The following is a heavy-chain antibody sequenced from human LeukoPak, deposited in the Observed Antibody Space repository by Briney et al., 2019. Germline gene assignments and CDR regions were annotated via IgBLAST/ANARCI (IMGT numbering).Heavy chain of an antibody. CDR2: IYYSGST. D-gene: IGHD2-15*01. CDR1: GGSISSYY. CDR3: ARDTPPSPDYCSGGSCYYYGMDV. V-gene: IGHV4-59*01. Sequence: PSETLSLTCTVSGGSISSYYWSWIRQPPGKGLEWIGYIYYSGSTNYNPSLKSRVTISVDTSKNQFSLKLSSVTAADTAVYYCARDTPPSPDYCSGGSCYYYGMDVWGQGTTVTVSS. J-gene: IGHJ6*02.